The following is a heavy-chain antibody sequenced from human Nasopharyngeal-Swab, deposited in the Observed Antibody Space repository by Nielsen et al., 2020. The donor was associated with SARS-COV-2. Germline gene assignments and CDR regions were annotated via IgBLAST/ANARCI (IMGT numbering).Heavy chain of an antibody. J-gene: IGHJ4*02. CDR1: GYTFTSNV. CDR3: ARENQEHANIWIDY. CDR2: ISTHTGAP. Sequence: ASVKVSCKASGYTFTSNVLNWVRQAPGQGPEYIGCISTHTGAPTYAQAFPGRFVISLDTSVSTTYLQISSLKADDTAVYYFARENQEHANIWIDYWGQGTQVTVSS. D-gene: IGHD1-1*01. V-gene: IGHV7-4-1*02.